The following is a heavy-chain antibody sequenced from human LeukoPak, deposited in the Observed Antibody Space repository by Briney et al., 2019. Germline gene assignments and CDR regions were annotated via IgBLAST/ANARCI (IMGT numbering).Heavy chain of an antibody. CDR2: IHHSGNT. CDR3: ARRGDGYNFFDY. CDR1: GYSISSGYY. Sequence: SSETLSLTCAVSGYSISSGYYWGWIRQPPGKGLKWIGSIHHSGNTYYNPSLRSRVTVSVDTSKNQISLKLSSVTAADTAVYYCARRGDGYNFFDYWGQGTLVTVSS. D-gene: IGHD5-24*01. J-gene: IGHJ4*02. V-gene: IGHV4-38-2*01.